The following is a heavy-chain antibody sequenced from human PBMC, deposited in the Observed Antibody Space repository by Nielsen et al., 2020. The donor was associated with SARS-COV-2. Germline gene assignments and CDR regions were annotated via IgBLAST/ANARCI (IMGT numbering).Heavy chain of an antibody. CDR3: ARNFYGSGSYPFDP. J-gene: IGHJ5*02. V-gene: IGHV3-7*03. CDR1: GFTFSDYW. CDR2: IHQDGGET. D-gene: IGHD3-10*01. Sequence: GESLKISCAASGFTFSDYWMSWVRQAPGKGLEWVANIHQDGGETRYADSVKGRFTISRDNAKNSLYLQMNSLRAEDTAMYYCARNFYGSGSYPFDPWGQGTLVTASS.